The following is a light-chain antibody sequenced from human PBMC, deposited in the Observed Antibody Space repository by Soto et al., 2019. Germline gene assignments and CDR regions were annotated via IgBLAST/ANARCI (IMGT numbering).Light chain of an antibody. V-gene: IGKV3-15*01. CDR2: GAS. CDR1: QSVSSN. J-gene: IGKJ1*01. Sequence: EIVMTQSPATLSVSPGERATLSCRASQSVSSNLAWYQQKPGQAPRLLIYGASTRATGIPARFNGSGSGTEFTVTISSLQSEDFADYYCQQYNNWPPWTFGQGTKVEIK. CDR3: QQYNNWPPWT.